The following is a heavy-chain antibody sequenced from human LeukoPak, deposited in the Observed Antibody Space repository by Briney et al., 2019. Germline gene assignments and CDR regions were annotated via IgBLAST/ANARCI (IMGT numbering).Heavy chain of an antibody. Sequence: GGSLRLSCAASGFTFSSYWMSWVRQAPGKGLEWVANIKQDGSEKYYVDSVKGRFTISRDNSKNTLYLQMNSLRAEDTAVYYCAKDLAKYYYDSSGPLDYWGQGTLVTVSS. V-gene: IGHV3-7*03. CDR1: GFTFSSYW. J-gene: IGHJ4*02. CDR2: IKQDGSEK. CDR3: AKDLAKYYYDSSGPLDY. D-gene: IGHD3-22*01.